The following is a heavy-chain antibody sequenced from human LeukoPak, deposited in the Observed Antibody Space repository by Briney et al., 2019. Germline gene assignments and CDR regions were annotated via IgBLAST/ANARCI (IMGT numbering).Heavy chain of an antibody. J-gene: IGHJ3*02. CDR2: IYYSGST. D-gene: IGHD3-16*02. Sequence: SETLSLTCTVSGGSISSGGYYWSWLRQHPGKGLEWIGYIYYSGSTYYNPSLKSRVTISVDTSKNQFSLKLSSVTAADTAVYYCARDLDYDYVWGSYRPDAFDIWGQGTMVTVSS. CDR3: ARDLDYDYVWGSYRPDAFDI. V-gene: IGHV4-31*03. CDR1: GGSISSGGYY.